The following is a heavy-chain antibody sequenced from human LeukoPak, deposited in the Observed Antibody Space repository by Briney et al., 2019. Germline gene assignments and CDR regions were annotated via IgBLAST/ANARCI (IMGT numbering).Heavy chain of an antibody. CDR3: AKEDSSGWYGVDY. CDR2: ISYDGSHK. D-gene: IGHD6-19*01. J-gene: IGHJ4*02. V-gene: IGHV3-30*18. CDR1: GFTFTTYG. Sequence: GGSLRLSCAASGFTFTTYGIHWVRQAPGKGLQWVAVISYDGSHKYYADSVKGRFTISRDNSKNTLSLQMNSLRAEDTAVYYCAKEDSSGWYGVDYWGQGTLVTVSS.